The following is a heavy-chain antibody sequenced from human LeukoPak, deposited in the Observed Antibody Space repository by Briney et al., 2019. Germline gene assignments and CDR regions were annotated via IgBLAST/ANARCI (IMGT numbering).Heavy chain of an antibody. CDR1: GYTLTELS. CDR3: ATGRCGGDCYASDFDY. J-gene: IGHJ4*02. CDR2: FDPEDGET. V-gene: IGHV1-24*01. D-gene: IGHD2-21*02. Sequence: GASVKVSCKVSGYTLTELSMHWVRQAPGKGLAWMGGFDPEDGETIYAQKFQGRVTMTEDTSTDTAYMELSSLRSEDTAVYYCATGRCGGDCYASDFDYWGQGTLVTVSS.